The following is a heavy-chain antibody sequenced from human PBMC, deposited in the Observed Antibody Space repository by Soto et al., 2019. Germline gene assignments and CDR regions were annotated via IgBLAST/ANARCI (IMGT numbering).Heavy chain of an antibody. Sequence: QVQLVQSGAEVKKPGSSVKVSCKASGGTFSSYAISWVRQAPGQGLEWMGGIIPISGTANYAQKFQGRVTITADESTITAYMELSSLRSEDTAVYYCARSQGSSTSLEIYYYYYCGMGVWGQGTTVTVSS. CDR1: GGTFSSYA. CDR2: IIPISGTA. D-gene: IGHD2-2*01. J-gene: IGHJ6*02. V-gene: IGHV1-69*01. CDR3: ARSQGSSTSLEIYYYYYCGMGV.